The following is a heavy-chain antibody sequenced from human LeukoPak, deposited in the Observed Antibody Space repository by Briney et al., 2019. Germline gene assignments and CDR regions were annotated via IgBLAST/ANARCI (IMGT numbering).Heavy chain of an antibody. V-gene: IGHV1-18*01. J-gene: IGHJ5*02. CDR3: ARDYCARGGDCYKEDLFDP. CDR2: ISPYDGDT. CDR1: GYTFAIYG. D-gene: IGHD2-21*02. Sequence: ASVKVSCKASGYTFAIYGISWVRQAPGQGLEWMAWISPYDGDTNYAQNFEGRVTMTTETSTSTAYMELRSLRSDDTAIYYCARDYCARGGDCYKEDLFDPWGQGTLVTVSS.